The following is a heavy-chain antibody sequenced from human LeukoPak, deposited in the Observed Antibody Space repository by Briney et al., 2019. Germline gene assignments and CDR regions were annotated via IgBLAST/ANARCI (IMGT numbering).Heavy chain of an antibody. J-gene: IGHJ3*02. D-gene: IGHD3-22*01. CDR1: GASISSSY. V-gene: IGHV4-59*01. Sequence: SETLSLTCTVSGASISSSYWSWIRQPPGKRLEWIGYIYYNGNTNSNPSPKSRVTVSADTSKNQFSLKLSSVAAADTAIYYCVRGNYDNRGYSNAFDIWGQEAMVTVSS. CDR2: IYYNGNT. CDR3: VRGNYDNRGYSNAFDI.